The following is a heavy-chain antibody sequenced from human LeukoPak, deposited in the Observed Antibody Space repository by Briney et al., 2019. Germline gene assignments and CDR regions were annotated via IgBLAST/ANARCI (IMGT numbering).Heavy chain of an antibody. CDR1: GGSISSGSYY. CDR2: IYYSGST. D-gene: IGHD3-9*01. Sequence: SETLSLTCTVSGGSISSGSYYWGWIRQPPGKGLEWIGSIYYSGSTYYNPSLKSRVTISVDTSKNQFSLKLSSVTAADTAVYYCARRTDWLTVDYWGQGTLVTVSS. J-gene: IGHJ4*02. V-gene: IGHV4-39*07. CDR3: ARRTDWLTVDY.